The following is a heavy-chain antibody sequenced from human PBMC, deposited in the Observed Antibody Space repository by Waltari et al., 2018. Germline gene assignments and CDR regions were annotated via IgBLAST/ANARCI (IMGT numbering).Heavy chain of an antibody. CDR2: INHSGST. CDR3: ARGGYYDYIWGSYRYTPYNWFDP. V-gene: IGHV4-34*01. D-gene: IGHD3-16*02. CDR1: GGSFSGYY. J-gene: IGHJ5*02. Sequence: QVQLQQWGAGLLKPSETLSLTCAVYGGSFSGYYWSWIRQPPGKGLEWIGEINHSGSTNYNPSLKSRVTISVDTSKNQFSLKLSSVTAADTAVYYCARGGYYDYIWGSYRYTPYNWFDPWGQGTLVTVSS.